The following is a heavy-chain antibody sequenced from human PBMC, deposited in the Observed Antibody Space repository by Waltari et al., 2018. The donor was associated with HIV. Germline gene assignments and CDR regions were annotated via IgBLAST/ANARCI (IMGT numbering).Heavy chain of an antibody. CDR1: GFSCRSYR. V-gene: IGHV3-21*01. CDR2: IYSGNSYL. D-gene: IGHD2-15*01. CDR3: ARFDGGGSGVYH. J-gene: IGHJ5*02. Sequence: EVQLVESGGGLVKPGGSLRLACAASGFSCRSYRMRWVRQAPGKGLEGVSSIYSGNSYLNYADSVRGRFTISRDNAKNSLCLQLNSLRVEDTAFYYCARFDGGGSGVYHWGQGTLVTVSS.